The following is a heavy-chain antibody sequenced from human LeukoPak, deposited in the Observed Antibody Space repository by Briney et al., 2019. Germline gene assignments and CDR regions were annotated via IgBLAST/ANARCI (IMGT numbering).Heavy chain of an antibody. J-gene: IGHJ6*03. Sequence: PSETLSLTCTVSGGSISSYYWSWIRQPPGKGLEWIGYIYYSGSTNYNPSLKSRVTISVDTSKNQFSLKLSSVTAADTAVYYCATLRAEAAKFGDYYYYMDVWGKGTTVTVSS. D-gene: IGHD3-10*01. CDR2: IYYSGST. CDR3: ATLRAEAAKFGDYYYYMDV. V-gene: IGHV4-59*01. CDR1: GGSISSYY.